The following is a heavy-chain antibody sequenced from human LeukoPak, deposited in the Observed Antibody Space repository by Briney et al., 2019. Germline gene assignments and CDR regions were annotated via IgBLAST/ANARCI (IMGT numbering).Heavy chain of an antibody. D-gene: IGHD2-8*01. CDR3: ARLEGFCPNGVCYRPKWTGFDP. V-gene: IGHV4-59*11. CDR1: GDSISSHY. CDR2: ISSSGTS. Sequence: SETLSLTRSVSGDSISSHYWTWIRHPPGKRLEWVGYISSSGTSNYSPSLKSRVTISIDTSKNQFSLRLTSVTAADTAVYFCARLEGFCPNGVCYRPKWTGFDPWGQGTLVTVSS. J-gene: IGHJ5*02.